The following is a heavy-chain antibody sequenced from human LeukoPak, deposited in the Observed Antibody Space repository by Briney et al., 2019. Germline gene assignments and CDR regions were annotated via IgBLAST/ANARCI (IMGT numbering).Heavy chain of an antibody. CDR2: IKSKTDGGTT. CDR3: TTDLEPLAAFDY. CDR1: GFTFSNAW. D-gene: IGHD1-1*01. J-gene: IGHJ4*02. Sequence: PGGSLRLSCAASGFTFSNAWMSWVRQAPGKGLEWVGRIKSKTDGGTTDYAAPVKGRFTISRDDSKNTLYLQMNSLKTEDTAVYYCTTDLEPLAAFDYWGQGTLVTVSS. V-gene: IGHV3-15*01.